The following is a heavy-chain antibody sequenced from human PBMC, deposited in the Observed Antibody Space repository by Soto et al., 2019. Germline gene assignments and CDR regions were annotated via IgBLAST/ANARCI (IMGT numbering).Heavy chain of an antibody. CDR1: GGSISSSSYY. Sequence: PSETLSLTCTVSGGSISSSSYYWGWIRQPPGKGLEWIGSIYYSGSTYYNPSLQSRVTKSVDTSQHQFTLSLTSVTAAATAGSYCARLARKITMVRGALGSVAFDPWGQGTLVTVSS. CDR2: IYYSGST. V-gene: IGHV4-39*01. D-gene: IGHD3-10*01. J-gene: IGHJ5*02. CDR3: ARLARKITMVRGALGSVAFDP.